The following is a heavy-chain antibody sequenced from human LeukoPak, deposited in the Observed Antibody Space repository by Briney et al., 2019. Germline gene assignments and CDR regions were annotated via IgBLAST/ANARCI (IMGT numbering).Heavy chain of an antibody. V-gene: IGHV2-5*02. CDR3: AHSFRGLWFGETLHFDY. J-gene: IGHJ4*02. D-gene: IGHD3-10*01. Sequence: SGPTLVKPTQTLTLTCTFSGFSLSTSGVGVGWIRHPPGKALEWLALINWVDDKRYSPSLKSRLTITKDTSKNQVVLTMTNMDPVDTATYYCAHSFRGLWFGETLHFDYWGQGTLVTVSS. CDR2: INWVDDK. CDR1: GFSLSTSGVG.